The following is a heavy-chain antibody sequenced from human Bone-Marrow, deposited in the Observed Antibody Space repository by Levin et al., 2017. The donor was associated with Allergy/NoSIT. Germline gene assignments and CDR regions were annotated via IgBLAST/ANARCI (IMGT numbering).Heavy chain of an antibody. CDR2: VDHSGTT. D-gene: IGHD6-19*01. V-gene: IGHV4-34*01. Sequence: PSETLSLTCAVYGRSFSGHYWIWIRQPPGKGLEWIGEVDHSGTTNYNPSLKSRVTISVDTSKHQFSLKLSSVTASDTAVYYCARGTLTRIALVNYYYYYMDVWGKGTTVTVSS. CDR3: ARGTLTRIALVNYYYYYMDV. CDR1: GRSFSGHY. J-gene: IGHJ6*03.